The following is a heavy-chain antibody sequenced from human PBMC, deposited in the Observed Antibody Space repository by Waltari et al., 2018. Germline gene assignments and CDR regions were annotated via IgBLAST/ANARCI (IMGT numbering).Heavy chain of an antibody. D-gene: IGHD3-16*01. V-gene: IGHV4-4*07. J-gene: IGHJ6*02. CDR3: ARWRGDRGSYYYYYGMDV. CDR2: IYTRGST. Sequence: QVQLQESGPGLVKPSETLSLTCTVSGGSISSYYWSWIRQPAGKGREWIGRIYTRGSTNDNPTLKSRVTMAVDTSKNQFSLRRGSVTAADTAVDYCARWRGDRGSYYYYYGMDVWGQGTTVTVSS. CDR1: GGSISSYY.